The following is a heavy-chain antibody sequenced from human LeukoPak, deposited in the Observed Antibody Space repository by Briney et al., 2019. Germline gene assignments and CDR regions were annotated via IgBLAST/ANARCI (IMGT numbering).Heavy chain of an antibody. V-gene: IGHV4-4*07. CDR3: AREWNPSGWVDYFDS. D-gene: IGHD1-1*01. Sequence: SETLSLTCSVSGGSISSNYWSWIRQPAGKGLEWIGRIYTSGSTKYNPSLKSRVTMSVDTSKNQFSLKLSSVTSTDTAVYYCAREWNPSGWVDYFDSWRQGTLVTVSS. CDR2: IYTSGST. CDR1: GGSISSNY. J-gene: IGHJ4*02.